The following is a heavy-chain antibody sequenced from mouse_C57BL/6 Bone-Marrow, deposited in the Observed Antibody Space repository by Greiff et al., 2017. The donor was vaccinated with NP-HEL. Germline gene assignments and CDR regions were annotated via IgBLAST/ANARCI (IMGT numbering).Heavy chain of an antibody. CDR2: INPSSGYT. CDR1: GYTFTSYT. V-gene: IGHV1-4*01. Sequence: QVQLQQSGAELARPGASVKMSCKASGYTFTSYTMHWVKQRPGQGLEWIGYINPSSGYTKYNQKFKDKATLTADKSSSTAYMQLSSLTSEDSAVYYCASFWDPYFDYWGQGTTLTVSS. D-gene: IGHD4-1*01. J-gene: IGHJ2*01. CDR3: ASFWDPYFDY.